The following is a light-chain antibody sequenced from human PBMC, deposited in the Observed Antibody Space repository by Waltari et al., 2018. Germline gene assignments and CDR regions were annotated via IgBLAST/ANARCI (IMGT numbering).Light chain of an antibody. CDR2: DAS. CDR1: QSISSW. Sequence: DIQMTQSPSTLSASVGDRVTITCRASQSISSWLAGYQQKPGKAPKLLIYDASSLESGVPSRFSGRGSGTEFTLTISSLQPDDFATYYCQQYNSSPITFGPGTKVDIK. V-gene: IGKV1-5*01. CDR3: QQYNSSPIT. J-gene: IGKJ3*01.